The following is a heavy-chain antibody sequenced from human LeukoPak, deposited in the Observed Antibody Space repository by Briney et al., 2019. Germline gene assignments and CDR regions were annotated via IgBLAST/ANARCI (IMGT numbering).Heavy chain of an antibody. Sequence: SETLSLTCTVSGGSISSYYWSWIRQPPGKGLEWIGYIYYSGSTNYNPSLKSRVTISVDTSKNQFSLKLSSVTAADTAVYYCARDLGYCSSTSCHGWFDPWGQGTLVTVSS. CDR1: GGSISSYY. D-gene: IGHD2-2*03. CDR3: ARDLGYCSSTSCHGWFDP. J-gene: IGHJ5*02. CDR2: IYYSGST. V-gene: IGHV4-59*01.